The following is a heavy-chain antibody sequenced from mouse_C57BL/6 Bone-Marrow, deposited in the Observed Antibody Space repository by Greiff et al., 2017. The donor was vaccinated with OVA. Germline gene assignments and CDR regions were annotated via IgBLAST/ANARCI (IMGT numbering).Heavy chain of an antibody. Sequence: QVKLQQPGAELVKPGASVKMSCKASGYTFTSYWITWVKQRPGQGLEWIGDIYPGSGSTNYNEKFKSKATLTVDTSSSTAYMQLSSLTSEDSAVYYCASHLYWYFDVWGTGTTVTVSS. J-gene: IGHJ1*03. CDR2: IYPGSGST. V-gene: IGHV1-55*01. CDR3: ASHLYWYFDV. CDR1: GYTFTSYW.